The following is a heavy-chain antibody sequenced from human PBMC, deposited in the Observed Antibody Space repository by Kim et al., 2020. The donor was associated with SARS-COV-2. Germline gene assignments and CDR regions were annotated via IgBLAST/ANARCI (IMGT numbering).Heavy chain of an antibody. V-gene: IGHV3-23*01. J-gene: IGHJ4*02. CDR3: AKEWSAWGRPYLDY. CDR2: IPGSGEKT. Sequence: GGSLRLSCAASGFTFSSYGMSWVRQTPGKGLEWVSGIPGSGEKTYYSDSVKGRFTVSRDNSKNTLYLQMNNLRVEDAAVYYCAKEWSAWGRPYLDYWGQGTVVTVS. D-gene: IGHD3-16*01. CDR1: GFTFSSYG.